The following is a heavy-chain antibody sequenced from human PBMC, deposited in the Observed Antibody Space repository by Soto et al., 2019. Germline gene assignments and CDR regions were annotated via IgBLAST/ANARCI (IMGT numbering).Heavy chain of an antibody. Sequence: QVQLLQSGAEVRRPGASVKVSCKASGYSFTSLHFNWVRQATGQGLEWIGWMNPHSGETGYAQRFQGRFTMTRDISLSTAYMELRSLTSHDTAVYFCARGSPGPVDHWGQGHLVTVSS. J-gene: IGHJ4*02. CDR3: ARGSPGPVDH. CDR2: MNPHSGET. CDR1: GYSFTSLH. D-gene: IGHD3-10*01. V-gene: IGHV1-8*01.